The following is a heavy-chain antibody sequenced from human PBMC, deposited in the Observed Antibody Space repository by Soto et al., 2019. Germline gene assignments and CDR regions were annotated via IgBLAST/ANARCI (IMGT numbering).Heavy chain of an antibody. J-gene: IGHJ4*02. V-gene: IGHV1-3*01. D-gene: IGHD3-3*01. CDR2: INAGNGDT. Sequence: ASVKVSCKASGYTFSRHSLFWVRQAPGQRLEWMGWINAGNGDTKYSQKFQGRVTITRDTSASAVHMELRSLRSEDTALYYCAREGGYNFWSGLGYWGQGTLVTVSS. CDR1: GYTFSRHS. CDR3: AREGGYNFWSGLGY.